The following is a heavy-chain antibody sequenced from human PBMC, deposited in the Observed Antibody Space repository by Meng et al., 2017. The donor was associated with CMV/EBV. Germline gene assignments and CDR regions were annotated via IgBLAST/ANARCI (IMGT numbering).Heavy chain of an antibody. V-gene: IGHV4-30-4*08. CDR3: ARVYCSGGSCYGNWFDP. CDR2: IYYSGST. Sequence: HVQRPRTGPGLAKPSQTLSLPCTVSGGSISSGDYYCSWSRQPPGKGLEWIGYIYYSGSTYYNSSLKSRVTISVDTSKNQFSLKLSSVTAADTAVYYCARVYCSGGSCYGNWFDPWGQGTLVTVSS. CDR1: GGSISSGDYY. J-gene: IGHJ5*02. D-gene: IGHD2-15*01.